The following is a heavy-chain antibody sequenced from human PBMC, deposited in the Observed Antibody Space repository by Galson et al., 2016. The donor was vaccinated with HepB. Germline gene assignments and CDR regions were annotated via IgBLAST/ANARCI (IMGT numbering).Heavy chain of an antibody. Sequence: ATLSLTCTVSGGSISSVGYYWAWIRQPPGKGLEWIATIYYSGSTYYNPSLKSRVTISVDTSKNQFSLQLTSVTAADTAIYYCARDNLLRGVTATQTYFDYWGQGTLVTVSS. D-gene: IGHD2-21*02. CDR1: GGSISSVGYY. CDR2: IYYSGST. V-gene: IGHV4-39*02. CDR3: ARDNLLRGVTATQTYFDY. J-gene: IGHJ4*02.